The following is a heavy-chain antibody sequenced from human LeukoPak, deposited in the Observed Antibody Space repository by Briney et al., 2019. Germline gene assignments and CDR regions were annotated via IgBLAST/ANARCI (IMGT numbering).Heavy chain of an antibody. J-gene: IGHJ4*02. CDR3: ARGGRSSSSLNFDF. Sequence: SETLSLTCTVSGGSISSSNYYWGWIRQPPGKGLEWIGSIHYTVYTYYNPSLKSRVTISVDTSKNQFSLKLSSVTAADTAVYYCARGGRSSSSLNFDFWGQGTLVTVSS. D-gene: IGHD6-6*01. V-gene: IGHV4-39*07. CDR2: IHYTVYT. CDR1: GGSISSSNYY.